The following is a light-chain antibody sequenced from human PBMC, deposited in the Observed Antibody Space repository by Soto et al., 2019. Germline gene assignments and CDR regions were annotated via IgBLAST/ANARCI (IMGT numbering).Light chain of an antibody. CDR2: EVS. CDR3: SSYTTSSTQV. Sequence: QSALTQPASVSGSPGQSITISCTGTSSDIGYYNHVSWYRQHTGKAPKLMIYEVSNRPSGVSYRFSGSKSGNTASLAISGLQAEDEADYYCSSYTTSSTQVFGGGTKVTVL. V-gene: IGLV2-14*01. CDR1: SSDIGYYNH. J-gene: IGLJ3*02.